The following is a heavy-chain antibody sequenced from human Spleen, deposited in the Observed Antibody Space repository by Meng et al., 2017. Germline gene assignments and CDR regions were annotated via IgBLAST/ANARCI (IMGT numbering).Heavy chain of an antibody. CDR3: ATATHSSGWTAERDY. D-gene: IGHD6-19*01. V-gene: IGHV3-53*04. J-gene: IGHJ4*02. Sequence: GESLKISCAASGFTVSSNYMSWVRQAPGKGLEWVSVLYRDDTTYYADSVKGRCTISRHTYTNTVYLQMNSRRAEDPAVYCCATATHSSGWTAERDYWGQGTLVTVSS. CDR2: LYRDDTT. CDR1: GFTVSSNY.